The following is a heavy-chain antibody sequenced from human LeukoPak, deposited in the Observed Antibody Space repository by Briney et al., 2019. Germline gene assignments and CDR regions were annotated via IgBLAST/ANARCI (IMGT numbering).Heavy chain of an antibody. CDR3: ARGRAGNYYNHNDY. V-gene: IGHV3-74*01. CDR1: GFTFSGYW. D-gene: IGHD3-10*01. Sequence: PGGSLRLSCAASGFTFSGYWMHWVRQAPGKGLVWVSRINGDGSITAYADSVKGRFTISRDNAKNTLYLQTNSLRAEDTAVYYCARGRAGNYYNHNDYWGQGTLVTVSS. J-gene: IGHJ4*02. CDR2: INGDGSIT.